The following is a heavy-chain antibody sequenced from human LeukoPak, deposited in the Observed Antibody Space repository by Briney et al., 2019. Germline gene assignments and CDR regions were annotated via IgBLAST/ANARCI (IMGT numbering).Heavy chain of an antibody. CDR3: ARDPGYCSGGSCYFDY. CDR2: IKQDGSEK. Sequence: GGSLRLSCAASGFTFSSYWMSWVRQAPGKGLEWVANIKQDGSEKYYVDSVEGRFTISRDNAKNSLYLQMNSLRAEDTAVYYCARDPGYCSGGSCYFDYWGQGTLVTVSS. D-gene: IGHD2-15*01. CDR1: GFTFSSYW. J-gene: IGHJ4*02. V-gene: IGHV3-7*01.